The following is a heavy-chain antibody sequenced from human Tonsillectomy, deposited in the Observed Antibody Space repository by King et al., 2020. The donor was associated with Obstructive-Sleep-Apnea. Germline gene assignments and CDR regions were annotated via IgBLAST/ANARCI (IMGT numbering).Heavy chain of an antibody. CDR1: GFTFSSYA. D-gene: IGHD6-13*01. V-gene: IGHV3-23*04. J-gene: IGHJ4*02. CDR2: IRGSGGST. Sequence: EVQLVESGGGLVQPGGSLRLSCAASGFTFSSYAMSWVRQAPGKGLEWVSAIRGSGGSTYYADSVKGRFTISRDKSKKTLYLQMNSLGAEDTAVYYCAKVASREAGIAAAASLGYWGQGTLVTVSS. CDR3: AKVASREAGIAAAASLGY.